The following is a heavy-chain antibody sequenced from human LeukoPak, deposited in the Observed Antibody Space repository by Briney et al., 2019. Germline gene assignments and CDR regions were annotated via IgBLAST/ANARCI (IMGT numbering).Heavy chain of an antibody. CDR1: RFTFSSYA. V-gene: IGHV3-23*01. Sequence: GGSLRLSCAASRFTFSSYAMSWVRQAPGKGLEWVSAISGSGGNTYYADSVKGRFTISRDNSKNTLYLQMNSLRAEDTAVYYCAKVSHSSGWYLDYWGQGTLVTVSS. CDR3: AKVSHSSGWYLDY. CDR2: ISGSGGNT. D-gene: IGHD6-19*01. J-gene: IGHJ4*02.